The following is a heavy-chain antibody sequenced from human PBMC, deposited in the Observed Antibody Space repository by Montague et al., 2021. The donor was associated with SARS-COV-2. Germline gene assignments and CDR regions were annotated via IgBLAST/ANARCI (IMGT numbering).Heavy chain of an antibody. D-gene: IGHD3-3*01. V-gene: IGHV4-59*13. CDR3: ARGPFWSAAPDC. Sequence: SETLPLTCTLSGGSISTYYWNWIRQPPGKGLEWIGYIYYSGNTYYNPSLKSRATISVETSKNQFSLSLTSVTAADTAVYYCARGPFWSAAPDCWGQGILVTVSS. J-gene: IGHJ4*02. CDR2: IYYSGNT. CDR1: GGSISTYY.